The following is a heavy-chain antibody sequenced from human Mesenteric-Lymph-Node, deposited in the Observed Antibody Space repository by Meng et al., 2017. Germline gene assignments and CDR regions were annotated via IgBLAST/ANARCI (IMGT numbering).Heavy chain of an antibody. Sequence: GSLRLSCAVSGYSISSGYYWGWIRQPPGKGLEWIGSIYHSGSTYYNPSLKSRVTISVDTSKNQFSLKLSSVTAADTAVYYCARDLYGDYVPEGYYYYGMDVWGQGTTVTVSS. V-gene: IGHV4-38-2*02. CDR2: IYHSGST. D-gene: IGHD4-17*01. CDR3: ARDLYGDYVPEGYYYYGMDV. CDR1: GYSISSGYY. J-gene: IGHJ6*02.